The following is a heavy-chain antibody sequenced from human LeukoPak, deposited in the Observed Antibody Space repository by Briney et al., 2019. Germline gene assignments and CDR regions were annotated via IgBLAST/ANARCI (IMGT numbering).Heavy chain of an antibody. Sequence: GRSLRLSCAASGFTFSSYAMHWVRQAPGKGLEWVAVISYDGSNKYYADSVKGRFAISRDNSKNTLYLQMNSLRAEDTAVYYCARVNTLYSSSWYYYYYGMDVWGQGTTVTVSS. V-gene: IGHV3-30*09. CDR2: ISYDGSNK. CDR3: ARVNTLYSSSWYYYYYGMDV. J-gene: IGHJ6*02. CDR1: GFTFSSYA. D-gene: IGHD6-13*01.